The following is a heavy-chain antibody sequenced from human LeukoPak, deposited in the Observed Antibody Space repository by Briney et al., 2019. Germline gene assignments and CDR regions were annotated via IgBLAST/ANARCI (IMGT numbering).Heavy chain of an antibody. D-gene: IGHD5-18*01. Sequence: PGGSLRLSCAASGFTVSSNYMRWVRQAPGKGLEWVSVIYSGGSTHYADSVKGRFTISRDNSKNTLYLQMNSLRAEDTAVYYCARAVAGYSYGYLIDYYYVDVWGKGTTVTVSS. J-gene: IGHJ6*03. CDR1: GFTVSSNY. CDR2: IYSGGST. CDR3: ARAVAGYSYGYLIDYYYVDV. V-gene: IGHV3-53*01.